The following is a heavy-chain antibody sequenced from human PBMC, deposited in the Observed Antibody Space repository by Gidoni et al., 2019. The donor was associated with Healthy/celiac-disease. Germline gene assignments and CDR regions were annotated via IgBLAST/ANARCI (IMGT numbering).Heavy chain of an antibody. CDR1: GCTFSSYA. CDR3: ARARGEWPMKYFDY. Sequence: QVQLVQSGAEVKKPGSSVKVSCKASGCTFSSYAISWVRQAPGQGLEWMGGIIPIFGTANYAKKFQGRVTITADESTSTADMELSSLRSEDTAVYYWARARGEWPMKYFDYWGQGTLVTVSS. J-gene: IGHJ4*02. V-gene: IGHV1-69*01. D-gene: IGHD3-10*01. CDR2: IIPIFGTA.